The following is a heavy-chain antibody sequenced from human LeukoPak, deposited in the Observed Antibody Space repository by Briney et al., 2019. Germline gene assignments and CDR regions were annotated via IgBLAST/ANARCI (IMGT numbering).Heavy chain of an antibody. V-gene: IGHV3-21*01. D-gene: IGHD2-21*02. Sequence: GGSLRLSCAASGFTFRSYSMNWVRQAPGKGLEWVSSISSSSSYIYYADSVKGRFTISRDNAKNSLYPQMNSLRAEDTAVYFCARSDYCGGDCYSSLSNYWGQGTLVTVSS. J-gene: IGHJ4*02. CDR2: ISSSSSYI. CDR1: GFTFRSYS. CDR3: ARSDYCGGDCYSSLSNY.